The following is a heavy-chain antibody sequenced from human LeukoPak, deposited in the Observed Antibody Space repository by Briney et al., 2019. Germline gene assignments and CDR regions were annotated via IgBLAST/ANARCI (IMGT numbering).Heavy chain of an antibody. J-gene: IGHJ4*02. CDR3: AKVTDEGY. Sequence: GGSLRLSCAASDFTFRSYWMSWVRQAPGKRLEWVANINHFGTETNYVASVKGRFTISRDNSKNTLYLQMNSLRAEDTAVYYCAKVTDEGYWGQGTLVTVSS. CDR2: INHFGTET. CDR1: DFTFRSYW. V-gene: IGHV3-7*01.